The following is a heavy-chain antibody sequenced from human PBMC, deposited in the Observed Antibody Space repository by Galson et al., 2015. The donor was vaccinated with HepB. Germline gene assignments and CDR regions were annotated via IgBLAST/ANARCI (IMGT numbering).Heavy chain of an antibody. CDR3: ASAGIAVAGTVVGAFDI. D-gene: IGHD6-19*01. V-gene: IGHV1-45*02. CDR2: ITPFNGNT. CDR1: GGTFSSYA. Sequence: SVKVSCKASGGTFSSYAISWVRQAPGQALEWMGWITPFNGNTNYAQKFQDRVTITRDRSMSTAYMELSSLRSEDTAMYYCASAGIAVAGTVVGAFDIWGQGTMVTVSS. J-gene: IGHJ3*02.